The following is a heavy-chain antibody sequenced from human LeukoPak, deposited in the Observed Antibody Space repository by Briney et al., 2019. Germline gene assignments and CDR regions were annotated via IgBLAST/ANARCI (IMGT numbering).Heavy chain of an antibody. J-gene: IGHJ4*02. D-gene: IGHD6-19*01. CDR1: GYTFSSYA. CDR3: ARGEQWLVSPFDY. Sequence: ASVKVSCKASGYTFSSYAIHWVRQAPGQRPEWMGWIYVGNGNTKYSQKFQDRVAITRDTSASTVYMELTSLRSEDTAVYSCARGEQWLVSPFDYWGQGTLVTVSS. V-gene: IGHV1-3*01. CDR2: IYVGNGNT.